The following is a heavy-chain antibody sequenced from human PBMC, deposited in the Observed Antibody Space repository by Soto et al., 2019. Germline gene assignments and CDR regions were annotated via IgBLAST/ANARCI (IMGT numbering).Heavy chain of an antibody. CDR1: GFTFSSYG. Sequence: QVQLVESGGGVVQPGRSLRLSCAASGFTFSSYGMHWVRQAPGKGLEWVAVISYDGSNKYYADSVKGRFTISRDNSKNTLYLQMNSLRAEDTAVYYCAKDADLIRELSVYWGQGTLVTVSS. V-gene: IGHV3-30*18. CDR3: AKDADLIRELSVY. D-gene: IGHD1-26*01. CDR2: ISYDGSNK. J-gene: IGHJ4*02.